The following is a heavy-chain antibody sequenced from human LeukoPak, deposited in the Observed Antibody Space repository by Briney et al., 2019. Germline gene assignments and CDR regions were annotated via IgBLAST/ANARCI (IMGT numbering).Heavy chain of an antibody. V-gene: IGHV4-34*01. D-gene: IGHD3-22*01. J-gene: IGHJ5*02. CDR3: ARASDDSIVWFDP. Sequence: SETLSLTCAVYGGSFSGYYWSWIRQPPGKGLEWIGEINHSGSTNYNPSLKSRVTISVGTSKNQFSLKLSSVTAADTAVYYCARASDDSIVWFDPWGQGTLVTVSP. CDR2: INHSGST. CDR1: GGSFSGYY.